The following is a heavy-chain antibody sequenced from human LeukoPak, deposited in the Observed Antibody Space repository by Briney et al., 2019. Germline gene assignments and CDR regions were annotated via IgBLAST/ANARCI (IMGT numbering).Heavy chain of an antibody. J-gene: IGHJ6*04. D-gene: IGHD2-21*02. CDR3: ARFGGDLRSDPMDV. V-gene: IGHV1-2*02. CDR2: INPNSGGT. CDR1: GYTFTGYY. Sequence: GASVKVSCKASGYTFTGYYMHWVRQAPGQGLEWMGWINPNSGGTNYAQKFQGRVTMTRDTSISTAYMELSRLRSDDTAVYYCARFGGDLRSDPMDVWGKGTTVTISS.